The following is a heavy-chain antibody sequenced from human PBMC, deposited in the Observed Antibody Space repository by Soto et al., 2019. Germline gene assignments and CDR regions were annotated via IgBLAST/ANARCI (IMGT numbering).Heavy chain of an antibody. CDR2: VSGSGGTT. D-gene: IGHD1-26*01. J-gene: IGHJ5*01. CDR1: GLSLSGYA. Sequence: EVHLMESGGGLVQPGESLRLSCVVSGLSLSGYALSWVRQAPGKGLEWVSAVSGSGGTTYYADSAKGRFPISRDNSKNALYLQMNGLRVEDTAKYFCAKDGRRVGPTLNWLDSWGQGTQVTVTS. V-gene: IGHV3-23*01. CDR3: AKDGRRVGPTLNWLDS.